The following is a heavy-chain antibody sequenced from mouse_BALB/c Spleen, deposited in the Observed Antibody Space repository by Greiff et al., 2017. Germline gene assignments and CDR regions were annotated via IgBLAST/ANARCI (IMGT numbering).Heavy chain of an antibody. Sequence: EVQGVESGAELVKPGASVKLSCTASGFNIKDTYMHWVKQRPEQGLEWIGRIDPANGNTKYDPKFQGKATITADTSSNTAYLQLSSLTSEDTAVYYCARAAMDYWGQGASGTGSS. CDR2: IDPANGNT. V-gene: IGHV14-3*02. CDR3: ARAAMDY. J-gene: IGHJ4*01. CDR1: GFNIKDTY.